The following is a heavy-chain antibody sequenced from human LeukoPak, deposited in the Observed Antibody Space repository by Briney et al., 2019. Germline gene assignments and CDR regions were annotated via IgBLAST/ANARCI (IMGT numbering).Heavy chain of an antibody. CDR3: ARDYYDRSGYSKAGYMDV. V-gene: IGHV3-48*04. D-gene: IGHD3-22*01. J-gene: IGHJ6*03. CDR1: GFTFSSYS. CDR2: ISSSSSTI. Sequence: GGSLRLSCAASGFTFSSYSMNWVRQAPGKGLEWVSYISSSSSTIYYADSVKGRFTISRDNAKNSLYLQMNSLRAEDTAVYYCARDYYDRSGYSKAGYMDVWGKGTTVTVSS.